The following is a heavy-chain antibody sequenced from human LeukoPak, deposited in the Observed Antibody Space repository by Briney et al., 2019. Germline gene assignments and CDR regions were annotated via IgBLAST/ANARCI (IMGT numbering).Heavy chain of an antibody. D-gene: IGHD5-12*01. V-gene: IGHV3-15*07. J-gene: IGHJ6*02. CDR3: TTDQFLRSTTYYGMDV. CDR2: IRSKADGGTT. Sequence: GGSLRLSCAASGFTFSNAWRNWVRQAPGKGLEWVGHIRSKADGGTTDYAAPVKGRFTISRDDSKNTLYLQMNSLKTEDTALYYCTTDQFLRSTTYYGMDVWGQGTTVIVSS. CDR1: GFTFSNAW.